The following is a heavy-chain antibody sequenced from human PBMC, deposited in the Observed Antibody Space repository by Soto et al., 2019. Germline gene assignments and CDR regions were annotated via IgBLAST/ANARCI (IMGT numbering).Heavy chain of an antibody. Sequence: SSETLSLTCSVSGGSMSSGDDYWRWFRQRPGQGLEWIGYIYYSGSTYYNPSLKSRVTISVDTSKNQFSLKLSSVTAADTAVYYCARAEVVPAAIRPDWFDPWGQGTLVTVSS. J-gene: IGHJ5*02. CDR1: GGSMSSGDDY. V-gene: IGHV4-30-4*01. CDR2: IYYSGST. CDR3: ARAEVVPAAIRPDWFDP. D-gene: IGHD2-2*01.